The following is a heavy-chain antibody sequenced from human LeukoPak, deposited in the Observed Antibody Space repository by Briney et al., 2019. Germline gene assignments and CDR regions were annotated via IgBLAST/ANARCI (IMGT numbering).Heavy chain of an antibody. CDR2: IRSKANSYAT. D-gene: IGHD5-12*01. CDR1: GFTFSGSA. V-gene: IGHV3-73*01. CDR3: TSDSGYDNYYYYYMDV. Sequence: GGSLRLSCAASGFTFSGSAIHWVRRASGKGLEWVGRIRSKANSYATAYAASVKGRFTISRDDSKNTAYLQMNSLKTEDTAVYYCTSDSGYDNYYYYYMDVWGKGTTVTVSS. J-gene: IGHJ6*03.